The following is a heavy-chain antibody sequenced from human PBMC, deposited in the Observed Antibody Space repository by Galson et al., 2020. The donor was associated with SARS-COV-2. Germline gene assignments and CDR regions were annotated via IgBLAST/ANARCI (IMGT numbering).Heavy chain of an antibody. CDR2: IDPTDSYI. D-gene: IGHD3-10*01. Sequence: HGESLKISCKGSGYNFNSYWITWVRQMPGKGLEWMGRIDPTDSYINYSPSFQGHVTISVDKSLSTAYLQWSSLRASDTAIYYCARVGIIGYYDLDVWGNGTTVSVSS. CDR3: ARVGIIGYYDLDV. J-gene: IGHJ6*03. V-gene: IGHV5-10-1*01. CDR1: GYNFNSYW.